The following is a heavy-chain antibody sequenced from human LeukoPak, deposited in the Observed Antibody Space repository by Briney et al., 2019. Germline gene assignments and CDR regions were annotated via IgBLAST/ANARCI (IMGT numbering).Heavy chain of an antibody. Sequence: GESLKISCKGSGYSFNMYWIGWVRQMPGKGLEWMGKIYPDDSHTGNSPSFQGQVTISADKSISTAYLQWSSLKASDTAMYYCARWIGSGYYYSDYWGQGTLVTVSS. J-gene: IGHJ4*02. CDR3: ARWIGSGYYYSDY. D-gene: IGHD3-22*01. CDR2: IYPDDSHT. V-gene: IGHV5-51*01. CDR1: GYSFNMYW.